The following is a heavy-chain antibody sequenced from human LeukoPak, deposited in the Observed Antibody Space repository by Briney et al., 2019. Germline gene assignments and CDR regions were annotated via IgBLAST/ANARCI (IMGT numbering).Heavy chain of an antibody. CDR1: GGSFSGYY. D-gene: IGHD2-2*01. CDR3: ARARAQLLTYYFDY. CDR2: INHSGST. J-gene: IGHJ4*02. Sequence: SETLSLTCAVYGGSFSGYYWSWIRQPPGKGLEWIGEINHSGSTNYNPSLKSRVTISVDTSKNQFSLKLSSVTAADTAVYYCARARAQLLTYYFDYWGQGTLVTVPS. V-gene: IGHV4-34*01.